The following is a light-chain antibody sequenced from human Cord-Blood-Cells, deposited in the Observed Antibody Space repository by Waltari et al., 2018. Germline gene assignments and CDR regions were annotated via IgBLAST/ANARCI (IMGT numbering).Light chain of an antibody. CDR3: QQYNSPWT. CDR1: QSISSW. CDR2: DAS. J-gene: IGKJ1*01. V-gene: IGKV1-5*01. Sequence: DIQMTQSPSTLSASVGDRATITCRASQSISSWLAWYQQKPGKAPKLLIYDASSLESGVPSRFSGSGSGTEFTLTISSLQPDDFANYYCQQYNSPWTFGQGTKVEIK.